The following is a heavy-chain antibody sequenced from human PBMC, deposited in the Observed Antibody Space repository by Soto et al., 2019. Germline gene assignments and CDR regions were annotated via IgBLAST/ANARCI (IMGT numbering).Heavy chain of an antibody. V-gene: IGHV4-59*08. Sequence: SETLSLTCSVSGSTISSYYWGWFRLPPGQGLQWVGYIYYTGTTSYNPSLKGRVTVSLDTSKKQFSLKLRSVTAADTAVYFCARLGGYYQAFDQWGQGALVTVSS. CDR3: ARLGGYYQAFDQ. CDR2: IYYTGTT. CDR1: GSTISSYY. D-gene: IGHD3-22*01. J-gene: IGHJ4*01.